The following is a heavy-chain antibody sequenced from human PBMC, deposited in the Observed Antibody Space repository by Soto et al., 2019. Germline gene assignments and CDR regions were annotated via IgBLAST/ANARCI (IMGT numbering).Heavy chain of an antibody. CDR3: ITDLGEARYFEF. V-gene: IGHV3-15*01. D-gene: IGHD3-3*01. J-gene: IGHJ4*02. CDR1: GFPFTNAW. Sequence: GGSLRLSCAASGFPFTNAWMSWVRQSPGKGLEWVGRIKSKADGGTIDYAAPVKGRFTISRDDSRNLVFLQMNSLKSEDTALYYCITDLGEARYFEFCGKGKLVTVSS. CDR2: IKSKADGGTI.